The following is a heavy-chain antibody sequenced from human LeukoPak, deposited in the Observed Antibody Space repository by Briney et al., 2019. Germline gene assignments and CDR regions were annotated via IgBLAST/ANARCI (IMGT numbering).Heavy chain of an antibody. D-gene: IGHD6-19*01. Sequence: PGGSLRLSCAAPGFTFSSYGMHWVREAPGKGLEWVAVISYDGSNKYYADSVKGRFTISRGNSKNTLYLQMNSLRAEDTAVYYCAKPRRAVAGTSPFDYWGQGTLVTVSS. CDR1: GFTFSSYG. V-gene: IGHV3-30*18. J-gene: IGHJ4*02. CDR3: AKPRRAVAGTSPFDY. CDR2: ISYDGSNK.